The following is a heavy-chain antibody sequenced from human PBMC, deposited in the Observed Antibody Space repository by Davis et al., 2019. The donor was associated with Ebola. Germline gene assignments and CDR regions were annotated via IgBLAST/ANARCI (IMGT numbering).Heavy chain of an antibody. Sequence: AASVKVSCKASGYTFTGYGISWVRQAPGQGLEWMGWINPHNGNTNYAQNVQGRVIMTSDTATTTAYMEVGSLRSDDTAVYYCARAQFPTTSDHWGQGTLVSVSS. D-gene: IGHD1-1*01. CDR3: ARAQFPTTSDH. J-gene: IGHJ4*02. CDR1: GYTFTGYG. V-gene: IGHV1-18*04. CDR2: INPHNGNT.